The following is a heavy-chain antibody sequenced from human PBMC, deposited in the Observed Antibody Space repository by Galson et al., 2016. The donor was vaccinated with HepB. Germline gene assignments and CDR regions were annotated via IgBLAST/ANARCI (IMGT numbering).Heavy chain of an antibody. CDR2: INPSSSST. V-gene: IGHV3-48*02. CDR1: GFTFSSYS. J-gene: IGHJ1*01. D-gene: IGHD3-22*01. Sequence: SLRLSCAASGFTFSSYSMNWVRQAPGKGLEWVLYINPSSSSTHYADSVKGRFIISRDNAKNSLYLQMDSLRDEDTAVYYCARPLYYYSSGYHQYFQYWGQGTLVTASS. CDR3: ARPLYYYSSGYHQYFQY.